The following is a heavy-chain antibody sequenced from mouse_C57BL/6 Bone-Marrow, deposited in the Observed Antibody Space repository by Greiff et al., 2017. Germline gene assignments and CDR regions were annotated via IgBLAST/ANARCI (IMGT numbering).Heavy chain of an antibody. V-gene: IGHV1-81*01. CDR1: GYTFTSYG. J-gene: IGHJ3*01. CDR3: ARRSSPWFAY. CDR2: IYPRSGNT. Sequence: VTVVESGAELARPGASVKLSCKASGYTFTSYGISWVKQRTGQGLEWIGEIYPRSGNTYYNEKFKGKATLTADKSSSTAYMELRSLTSEDSAVYFCARRSSPWFAYWGQGTLVTVSA.